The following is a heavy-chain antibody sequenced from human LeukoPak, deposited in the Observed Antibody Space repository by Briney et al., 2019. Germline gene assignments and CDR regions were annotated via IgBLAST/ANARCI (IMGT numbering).Heavy chain of an antibody. D-gene: IGHD6-19*01. CDR2: IYWNSDRI. V-gene: IGHV3-9*01. Sequence: GGSLRLSCATSGFTLKDYAMHWVRQAPGKGLEWVSGIYWNSDRIDYADSVKGRFTISRDNAKNSLYLQMNSLRAEDTALYYCAREGVSSGWECFDYWGQGTLVTVSS. J-gene: IGHJ4*02. CDR3: AREGVSSGWECFDY. CDR1: GFTLKDYA.